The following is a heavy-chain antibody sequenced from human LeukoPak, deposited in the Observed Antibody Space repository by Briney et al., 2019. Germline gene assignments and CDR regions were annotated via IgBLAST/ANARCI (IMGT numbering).Heavy chain of an antibody. CDR3: ARDFSAGRPFRFDY. CDR1: GYTFQFFG. D-gene: IGHD6-6*01. J-gene: IGHJ4*02. CDR2: ISAHNGET. V-gene: IGHV1-18*01. Sequence: ASVKVSCKASGYTFQFFGINWVRQAPGQGLEWMGWISAHNGETNYTQNLQGRVTMTTDTYTSIAYMELRNLRSDDTAVYYCARDFSAGRPFRFDYWGQGTPVIVSS.